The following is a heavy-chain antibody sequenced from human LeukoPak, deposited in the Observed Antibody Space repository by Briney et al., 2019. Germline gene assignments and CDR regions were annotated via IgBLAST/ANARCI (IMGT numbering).Heavy chain of an antibody. Sequence: SETLSLTCTASGGSISSYYWSWIRQPPGKGLEWIGYIYYSGSTNYNPSLKSRVTISVDTSKNQFSLKLSSVTAADTAVYYCARVVELLGYYYMDVWGKGTTVTVSS. CDR3: ARVVELLGYYYMDV. J-gene: IGHJ6*03. CDR1: GGSISSYY. D-gene: IGHD1-26*01. CDR2: IYYSGST. V-gene: IGHV4-59*01.